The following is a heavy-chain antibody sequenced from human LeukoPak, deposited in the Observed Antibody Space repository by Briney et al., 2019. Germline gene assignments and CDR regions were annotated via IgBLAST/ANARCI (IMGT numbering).Heavy chain of an antibody. D-gene: IGHD6-19*01. V-gene: IGHV3-66*02. CDR1: GFTFSTYA. J-gene: IGHJ4*02. CDR3: ARESRRIAVVLN. CDR2: IYSGGST. Sequence: GGSLRLSCAASGFTFSTYAMSWVRQAPGKGLEWVSVIYSGGSTYYADSVKGRFTISRDNSKNTLYLQMNSLRAEDTAVYYCARESRRIAVVLNWGQGTLVTVSS.